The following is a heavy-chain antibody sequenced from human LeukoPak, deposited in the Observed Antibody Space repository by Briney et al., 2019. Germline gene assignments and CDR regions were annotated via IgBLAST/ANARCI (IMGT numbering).Heavy chain of an antibody. V-gene: IGHV3-23*01. D-gene: IGHD6-13*01. CDR1: GFTFSSYA. CDR3: AKDSPGWEQQLIPVDY. Sequence: PGGSLRLSCAASGFTFSSYAMSWVRQAPGKGLEWVSAIGGSGGSTYYADSAKGRFTISRDNSKNTAYLQMNSLRAEDTAVYYCAKDSPGWEQQLIPVDYWGRGTLATVS. CDR2: IGGSGGST. J-gene: IGHJ4*02.